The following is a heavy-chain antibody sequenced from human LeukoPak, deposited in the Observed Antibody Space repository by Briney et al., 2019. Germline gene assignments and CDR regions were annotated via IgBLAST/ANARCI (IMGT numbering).Heavy chain of an antibody. J-gene: IGHJ4*02. Sequence: GSLRLSCAASGFTFSNAWMSWVRQAPGKVLEWIGSIYYSGSTYYNPSLKSRVTISVDTSKNQFSLKLSSVTAADTAVYYCARGGQQLVRWGQGTLVTVSS. CDR1: GFTFSNAW. CDR2: IYYSGST. D-gene: IGHD6-13*01. CDR3: ARGGQQLVR. V-gene: IGHV4-4*02.